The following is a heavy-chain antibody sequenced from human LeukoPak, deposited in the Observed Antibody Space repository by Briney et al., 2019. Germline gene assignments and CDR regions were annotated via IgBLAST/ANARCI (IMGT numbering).Heavy chain of an antibody. CDR3: AKTEGLYYYDSSGYHTNWFDP. CDR1: GFTFSSYA. D-gene: IGHD3-22*01. Sequence: GGSLRLSCAASGFTFSSYAMSWVRQAPGKGLEWVSAISGSGGSTYYADSVKGRFTISRDNSKNTLYLQMNSLRAEDTAVYYCAKTEGLYYYDSSGYHTNWFDPWGQGTLVTVSS. J-gene: IGHJ5*02. V-gene: IGHV3-23*01. CDR2: ISGSGGST.